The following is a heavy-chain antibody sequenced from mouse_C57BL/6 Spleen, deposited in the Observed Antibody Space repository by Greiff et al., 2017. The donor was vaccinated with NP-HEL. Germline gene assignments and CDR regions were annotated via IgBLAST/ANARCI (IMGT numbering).Heavy chain of an antibody. V-gene: IGHV6-3*01. J-gene: IGHJ3*01. CDR2: IRLKSDNYAT. D-gene: IGHD2-4*01. CDR1: GFTFSNYW. CDR3: TDYDYRFAY. Sequence: EVQGVESGGGLVQPGGSMKLSCVASGFTFSNYWMNWVRQSPEKGLEWVAQIRLKSDNYATHYAESVKGRFTISRDDSKSRVYLQMNNLRAEDTGIYYCTDYDYRFAYWGQGTLVTVSA.